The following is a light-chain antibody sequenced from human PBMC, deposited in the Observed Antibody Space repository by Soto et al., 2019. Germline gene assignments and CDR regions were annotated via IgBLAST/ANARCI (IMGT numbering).Light chain of an antibody. J-gene: IGKJ1*01. CDR1: QSVSNNY. V-gene: IGKV3-20*01. CDR3: HHYAST. CDR2: GAS. Sequence: EIVLTQSPGTLSLSPGERATLSCRASQSVSNNYLAWYQQKPGQAPRLLFYGASTRATDIPARFSGTGSGTDFTLTISRLEPEDFAVYFCHHYASTFGQGTKVDI.